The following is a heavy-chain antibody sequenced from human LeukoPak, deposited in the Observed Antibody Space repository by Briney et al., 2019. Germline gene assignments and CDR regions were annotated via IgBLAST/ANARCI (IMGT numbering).Heavy chain of an antibody. D-gene: IGHD4-17*01. CDR2: IYHSGST. Sequence: SQTLSLTCAVSGGSISSGGYSWSWIRQPPGKGLEWIGYIYHSGSTYYNPSLKSRVTIPVDRSKNQFSLKLSSVTAADTAVYYCARAADYGDYLLFDYWGQGTLVTVSS. J-gene: IGHJ4*02. V-gene: IGHV4-30-2*01. CDR1: GGSISSGGYS. CDR3: ARAADYGDYLLFDY.